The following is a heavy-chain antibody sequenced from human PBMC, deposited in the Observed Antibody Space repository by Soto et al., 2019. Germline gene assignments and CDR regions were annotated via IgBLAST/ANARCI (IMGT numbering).Heavy chain of an antibody. J-gene: IGHJ6*02. CDR1: GGTFSSYA. V-gene: IGHV1-69*13. CDR2: IIPIFGTA. D-gene: IGHD3-22*01. Sequence: SVKVSCKASGGTFSSYAISWVRQAPGQGLEWMGGIIPIFGTANYAQKFQGRVTITADESTSTAYMELSSLRSEDTAVYYCAISGYSSDYYYYGMDVRTQRTTVTVSS. CDR3: AISGYSSDYYYYGMDV.